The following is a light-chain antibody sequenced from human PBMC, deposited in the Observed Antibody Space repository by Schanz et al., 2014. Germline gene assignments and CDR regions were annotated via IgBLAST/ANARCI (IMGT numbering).Light chain of an antibody. Sequence: DIQMTQSPSSVSASVGDRVTITCRASQGISNWVAWYQQKPGKAPKLLIYGASNLQRGVPSRFSGNASGTEFALSISSLQPADFATYYYQHYNSCPYTFGKGPMVQVK. J-gene: IGKJ2*01. CDR1: QGISNW. V-gene: IGKV1D-16*01. CDR3: QHYNSCPYT. CDR2: GAS.